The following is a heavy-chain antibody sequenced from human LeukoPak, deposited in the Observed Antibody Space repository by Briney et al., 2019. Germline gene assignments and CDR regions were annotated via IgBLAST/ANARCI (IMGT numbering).Heavy chain of an antibody. V-gene: IGHV4-31*03. J-gene: IGHJ5*02. CDR1: GGSISSGGYY. CDR3: ARGQVVPAAMGWFDP. CDR2: IYYSGST. Sequence: PSETLSLTCTVSGGSISSGGYYWSWIRQHPGKGLEWIGYIYYSGSTYYNPPLKSRVTISVDTSKDQFSLKLSSVTAADTAVYYCARGQVVPAAMGWFDPWGQGTLVTVSS. D-gene: IGHD2-2*01.